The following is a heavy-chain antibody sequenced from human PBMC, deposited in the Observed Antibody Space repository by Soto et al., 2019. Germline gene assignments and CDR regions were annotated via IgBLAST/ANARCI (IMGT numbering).Heavy chain of an antibody. V-gene: IGHV1-69*02. Sequence: SVKVSCKASGGTFSSYTISWVRQAPGQGLEWMGRIIPILGIANYAQKFQGRVTITADKSTSTAYMELSSLRSEDTAVYYCSSTIAVAGTRSNAFDIWGQGTMVTVSS. CDR2: IIPILGIA. CDR1: GGTFSSYT. D-gene: IGHD6-19*01. J-gene: IGHJ3*02. CDR3: SSTIAVAGTRSNAFDI.